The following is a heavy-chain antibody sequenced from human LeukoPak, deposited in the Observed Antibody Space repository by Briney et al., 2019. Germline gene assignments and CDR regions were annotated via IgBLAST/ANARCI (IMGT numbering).Heavy chain of an antibody. V-gene: IGHV4-34*01. Sequence: SETLSLTCAVYGGSFSGYYWSWIRQPPGKGLEWIGEINHSGSTNYNTSLKSRDTISVDTSKNEFSLKLSSVTAADTAVYYCARGAIGYSSSWYRYRLPTIFDYWGQGTLVTVSS. J-gene: IGHJ4*02. CDR1: GGSFSGYY. CDR3: ARGAIGYSSSWYRYRLPTIFDY. CDR2: INHSGST. D-gene: IGHD6-13*01.